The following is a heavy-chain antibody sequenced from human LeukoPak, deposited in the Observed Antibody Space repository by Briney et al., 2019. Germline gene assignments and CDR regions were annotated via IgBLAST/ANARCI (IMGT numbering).Heavy chain of an antibody. V-gene: IGHV4-4*07. Sequence: SETLSLTCTVSGGSISSYYWSWIRQPAGKGLESIGRLYTSGSTNYNPSLKSRVTMSVDKSKNQFSLKLSSVTAAGTAVYYCARDGSGWYQYYFDYWGQGTLLTVSS. D-gene: IGHD6-19*01. CDR3: ARDGSGWYQYYFDY. CDR1: GGSISSYY. J-gene: IGHJ4*02. CDR2: LYTSGST.